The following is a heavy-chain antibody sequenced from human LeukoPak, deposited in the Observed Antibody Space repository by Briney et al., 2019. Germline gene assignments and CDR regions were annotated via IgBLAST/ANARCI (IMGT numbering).Heavy chain of an antibody. D-gene: IGHD2-2*01. CDR3: AAMRACSSTTCNPFDK. J-gene: IGHJ4*02. Sequence: GGSLRVSCEASGFIFSTYDMNWVRQAPGKGLEWVSLITTGSHYIYYADSVKGRFTFSRDNAKSSLFLQMNSLRADDTAVYYCAAMRACSSTTCNPFDKWGQGTLVTVSS. CDR2: ITTGSHYI. CDR1: GFIFSTYD. V-gene: IGHV3-21*01.